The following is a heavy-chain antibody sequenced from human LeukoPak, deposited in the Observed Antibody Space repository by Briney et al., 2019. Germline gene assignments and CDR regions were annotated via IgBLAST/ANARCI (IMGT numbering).Heavy chain of an antibody. Sequence: GGSLRLSCAASGFTFSDYYMSWLRQAPGKGLEWVSYISTSGSGAYYADSVKGRFTISRDNAKSSLYLQMNSPRAEDTAVYYCARVKLSSPNWFDRWGQGTLVTVSS. CDR1: GFTFSDYY. J-gene: IGHJ5*02. V-gene: IGHV3-11*04. CDR3: ARVKLSSPNWFDR. D-gene: IGHD5-18*01. CDR2: ISTSGSGA.